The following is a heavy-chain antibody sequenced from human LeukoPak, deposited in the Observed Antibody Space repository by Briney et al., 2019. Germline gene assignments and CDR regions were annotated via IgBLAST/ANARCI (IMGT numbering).Heavy chain of an antibody. Sequence: GGSLRLSCAASGFSFSSYGMNWVRQAPGKGLEWVSAISGSGGSTYYADYVKGRFTISRDNAKNTVYLQMNSLRDEDTGVYYCARAWVPWFDPWGQGTLVTVSS. CDR1: GFSFSSYG. CDR3: ARAWVPWFDP. V-gene: IGHV3-23*01. D-gene: IGHD3-10*01. J-gene: IGHJ5*02. CDR2: ISGSGGST.